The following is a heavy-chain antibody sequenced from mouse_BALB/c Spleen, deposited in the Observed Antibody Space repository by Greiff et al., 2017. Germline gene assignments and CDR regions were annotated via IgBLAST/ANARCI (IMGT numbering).Heavy chain of an antibody. J-gene: IGHJ2*01. CDR3: ARDGYYGSSYFDY. CDR2: IYYSGTI. CDR1: GISITTGNYR. Sequence: ESGPGLVKPSQTVSLTCTVTGISITTGNYRWSWIRQFPGNKLEWIGYIYYSGTITYNPSLTSRTTITRDTSKNQFFLEMNSLTAEDTATYYCARDGYYGSSYFDYWGQGTTLTVSS. V-gene: IGHV3-5*02. D-gene: IGHD1-1*01.